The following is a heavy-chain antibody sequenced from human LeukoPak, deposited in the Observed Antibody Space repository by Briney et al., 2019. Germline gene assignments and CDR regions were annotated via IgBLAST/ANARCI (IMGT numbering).Heavy chain of an antibody. V-gene: IGHV4-39*07. Sequence: PSETLSLTCTVSGGSISSSSYYWGWISQPPGKGLEWIGSIYYSGSTYYNPSLKSRVTISVDTSKNQFSLKLSSVTAADTAVYYCARDPSGYYYYMDVWGKGTTVTVSS. CDR2: IYYSGST. CDR1: GGSISSSSYY. D-gene: IGHD3-10*01. CDR3: ARDPSGYYYYMDV. J-gene: IGHJ6*03.